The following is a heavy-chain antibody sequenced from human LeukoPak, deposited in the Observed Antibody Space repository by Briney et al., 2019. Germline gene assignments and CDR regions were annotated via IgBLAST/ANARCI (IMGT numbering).Heavy chain of an antibody. CDR2: IMPLFNTA. J-gene: IGHJ6*03. CDR3: ARVDRYHYYLDV. CDR1: GGTFSSYS. V-gene: IGHV1-69*05. Sequence: SVKVSCKASGGTFSSYSITWVRQDAGQGLEWMGGIMPLFNTANYEQQFQGRVTITTDESTSTAYMELSSLRFEDTAMYYCARVDRYHYYLDVWGQGTTVTVSS.